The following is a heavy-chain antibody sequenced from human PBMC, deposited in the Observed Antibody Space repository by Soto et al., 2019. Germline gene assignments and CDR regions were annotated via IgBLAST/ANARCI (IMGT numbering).Heavy chain of an antibody. D-gene: IGHD4-17*01. CDR2: ITSDSGVT. CDR1: GFTFSDYS. Sequence: EVQLVESGGGLVHPGGSLRLSCAASGFTFSDYSMNWVRQAPGKGLEWVSYITSDSGVTYYADSVKGRFSVSRDNDKKSLFLQMNSMRDEHTAVYYCARLPKGSTVTSWGQGTLVTVSS. V-gene: IGHV3-48*02. CDR3: ARLPKGSTVTS. J-gene: IGHJ4*02.